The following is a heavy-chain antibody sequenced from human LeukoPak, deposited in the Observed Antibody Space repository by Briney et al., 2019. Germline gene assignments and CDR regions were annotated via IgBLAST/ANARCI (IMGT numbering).Heavy chain of an antibody. CDR1: GGSISSYY. D-gene: IGHD4-17*01. J-gene: IGHJ5*02. CDR3: ARSDTTVTGLDP. Sequence: SETLSLTCTVSGGSISSYYWSWIRQPPGKGLEWIGYIYYSGSTNYNPSLKSRVTISVDTSKNQFSLKLSSVTAADTAVYYCARSDTTVTGLDPWGQGTLVSVSS. V-gene: IGHV4-59*01. CDR2: IYYSGST.